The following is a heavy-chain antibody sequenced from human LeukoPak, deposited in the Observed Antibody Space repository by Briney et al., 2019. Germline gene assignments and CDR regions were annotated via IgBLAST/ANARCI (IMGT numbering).Heavy chain of an antibody. D-gene: IGHD2-21*02. J-gene: IGHJ6*02. Sequence: GGSLRLSCAASGFTFRSYGMHWVRQAPGQGLEWITAIQYDGSKTYYADSVKGRFTISRDNAKNSLYLQMNSLRDEDTAVYYCARDHIVVVTAPDYYYYGMDVWGQGTTVTVSS. CDR1: GFTFRSYG. CDR2: IQYDGSKT. CDR3: ARDHIVVVTAPDYYYYGMDV. V-gene: IGHV3-33*05.